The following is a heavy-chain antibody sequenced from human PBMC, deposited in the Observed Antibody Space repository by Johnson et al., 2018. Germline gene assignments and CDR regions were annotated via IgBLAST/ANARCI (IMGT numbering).Heavy chain of an antibody. CDR2: IGAPSQT. D-gene: IGHD3-3*01. V-gene: IGHV3-23*04. J-gene: IGHJ6*02. Sequence: QLVQSGGGLKQPGGSLRLSCITSGFTFHVYAMSWVRQSPGKGLEWVSTIGAPSQTFYADSVRGRFTISRDDSKNSLSLQMNTLGAEDTAVNYCQVTALVSFFVFWGASDDFYYYYGMDVWGQGTTVTVSS. CDR3: QVTALVSFFVFWGASDDFYYYYGMDV. CDR1: GFTFHVYA.